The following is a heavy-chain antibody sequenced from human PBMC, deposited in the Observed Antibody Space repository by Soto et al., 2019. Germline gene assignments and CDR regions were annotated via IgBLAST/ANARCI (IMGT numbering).Heavy chain of an antibody. CDR3: ARGGSGDIVVVAAIDY. D-gene: IGHD2-15*01. CDR2: IFYSGST. J-gene: IGHJ4*02. Sequence: QVQLQESGPGLVKPSQTLSLTCTVSGGSISSGNYYWSWIRQHPGKGLEWIGHIFYSGSTYYNPSLQSRVTISVDTSKNQFSLKLSSVTAADTAVYYCARGGSGDIVVVAAIDYWGQGTLVTVSS. V-gene: IGHV4-31*03. CDR1: GGSISSGNYY.